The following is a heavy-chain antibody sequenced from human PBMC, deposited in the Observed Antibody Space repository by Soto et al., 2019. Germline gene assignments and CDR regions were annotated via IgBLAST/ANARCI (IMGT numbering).Heavy chain of an antibody. CDR2: IYYSGST. J-gene: IGHJ5*02. CDR3: ARGIAYGDYDHWFDP. D-gene: IGHD4-17*01. Sequence: SSETLSLTCTVSGGSISSGGYYWSWIRQHPGKGLEWIGYIYYSGSTYYNPSLKSRVTISVDTSKNQFSLKLSSVTAADTAVYYCARGIAYGDYDHWFDPWGQGTLVTVSS. V-gene: IGHV4-31*03. CDR1: GGSISSGGYY.